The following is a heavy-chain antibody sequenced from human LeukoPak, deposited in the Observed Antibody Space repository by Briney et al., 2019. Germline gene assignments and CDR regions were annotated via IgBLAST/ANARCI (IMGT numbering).Heavy chain of an antibody. V-gene: IGHV1-2*02. CDR1: GYTFTGYY. J-gene: IGHJ6*03. CDR2: INPNSGGT. CDR3: ARGSDYDDYFYMDF. Sequence: ASVKVSCKTSGYTFTGYYMHWVRQAPGQGLEWMGWINPNSGGTNYAQKFQGRVTMTRDTSISTAYMELSRLRSDDTAVYYCARGSDYDDYFYMDFWGKGTTVTVSS.